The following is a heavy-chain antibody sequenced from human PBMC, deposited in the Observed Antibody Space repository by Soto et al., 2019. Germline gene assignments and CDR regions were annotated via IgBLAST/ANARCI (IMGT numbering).Heavy chain of an antibody. CDR1: WFSLSTSGMC. CDR3: ARIRRVNYDFWSGLDY. V-gene: IGHV2-70*01. Sequence: SGPKLVNPTQTLTLTCTFSWFSLSTSGMCVSWIRQPPGKALEWLALVDWDDDKYYSTSLKTRLTISKDTSKNQVVLTMTNMDPVDTATYYCARIRRVNYDFWSGLDYWGQGTLVTVSS. J-gene: IGHJ4*02. D-gene: IGHD3-3*01. CDR2: VDWDDDK.